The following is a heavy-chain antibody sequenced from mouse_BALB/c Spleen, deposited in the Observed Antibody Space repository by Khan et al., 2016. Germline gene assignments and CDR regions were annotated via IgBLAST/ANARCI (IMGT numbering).Heavy chain of an antibody. J-gene: IGHJ3*01. CDR2: IDPANGNT. V-gene: IGHV14-3*02. CDR3: AREVGLRRAWFAY. CDR1: GFNIKDTY. Sequence: VQLQQSGAELVKPGASVKLSCTASGFNIKDTYMHWVKQRPEQGLEWIGRIDPANGNTKYDPKFQGKATITADTSSNTAYLQLSSLTSEDTAVYYCAREVGLRRAWFAYWGQGTLVTVSA. D-gene: IGHD2-4*01.